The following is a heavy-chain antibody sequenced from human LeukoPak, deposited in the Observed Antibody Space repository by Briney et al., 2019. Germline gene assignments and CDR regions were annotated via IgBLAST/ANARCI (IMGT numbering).Heavy chain of an antibody. Sequence: PSETLSLTCAVYGGSFRGYYWSWIRQPPGKGLEWIGEINHSGSTNYNPSLKSRVTISVDTSKNQFSLKLNSVTAADTAVYYCARGDPQITKKGKTKLTGDRRWFDPWGQGTLVTVSS. D-gene: IGHD7-27*01. J-gene: IGHJ5*02. CDR2: INHSGST. CDR3: ARGDPQITKKGKTKLTGDRRWFDP. CDR1: GGSFRGYY. V-gene: IGHV4-34*01.